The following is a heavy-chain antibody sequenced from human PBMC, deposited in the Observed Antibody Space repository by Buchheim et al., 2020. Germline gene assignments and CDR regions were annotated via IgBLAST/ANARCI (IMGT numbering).Heavy chain of an antibody. CDR3: AKAGLGSNMIFDY. V-gene: IGHV3-23*01. J-gene: IGHJ4*02. CDR1: GFTFSSYG. CDR2: IFNSDDST. Sequence: EVQLLESGGGLVQPGGSLRLSCAASGFTFSSYGMSWVRQAPGEGLEWVSSIFNSDDSTPYAESVKGRFTISRDNSKSTLYLQMHSLRADDTALYYCAKAGLGSNMIFDYWGQGT. D-gene: IGHD3-16*01.